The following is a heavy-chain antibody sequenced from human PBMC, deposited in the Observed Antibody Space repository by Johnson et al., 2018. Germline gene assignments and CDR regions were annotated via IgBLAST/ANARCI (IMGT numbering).Heavy chain of an antibody. V-gene: IGHV3-23*01. CDR1: GFSFVSYA. D-gene: IGHD1-1*01. CDR2: IHPSGGTH. J-gene: IGHJ2*01. Sequence: EVQLLESGGGLVQPGGSLRLSCAASGFSFVSYAMGWVRQAPGQGLDWVPSIHPSGGTHDYADPVKGRFIVSRDNAKNSLYLQMNSLRAEDTAVYYCANLKALLTTYWYFDFWGRGTLVTVSS. CDR3: ANLKALLTTYWYFDF.